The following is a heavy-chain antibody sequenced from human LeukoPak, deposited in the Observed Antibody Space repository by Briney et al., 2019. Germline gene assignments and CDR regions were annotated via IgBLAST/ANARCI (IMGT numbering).Heavy chain of an antibody. D-gene: IGHD5-18*01. J-gene: IGHJ5*02. V-gene: IGHV1-2*06. CDR2: INPNSGGT. Sequence: ASVKVSCKASGYTFTGYYMHWVRQAPGQGLEWMGRINPNSGGTNYAQKFQGRVTMTRDTSISTAYMELSRLRSDDTAVYYCARVGIGSYGLPRANGFDPWGQGTLVTVSS. CDR1: GYTFTGYY. CDR3: ARVGIGSYGLPRANGFDP.